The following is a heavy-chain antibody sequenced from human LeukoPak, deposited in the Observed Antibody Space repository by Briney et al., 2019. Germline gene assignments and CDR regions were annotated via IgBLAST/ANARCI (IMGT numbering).Heavy chain of an antibody. J-gene: IGHJ3*02. V-gene: IGHV1-69*04. D-gene: IGHD3-22*01. CDR3: AREGYYDSSGYFAFDI. CDR2: IIPILGKA. CDR1: GGTFSSYA. Sequence: SVKVSCKASGGTFSSYAISWVRQAPGQGLEWMGRIIPILGKANYAQKFQGRVTITADKSTSTAYMELSSLRSEDTAVYYCAREGYYDSSGYFAFDIWGQGTMVTVSS.